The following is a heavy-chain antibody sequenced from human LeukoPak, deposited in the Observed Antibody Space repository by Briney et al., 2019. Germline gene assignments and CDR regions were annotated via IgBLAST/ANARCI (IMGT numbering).Heavy chain of an antibody. J-gene: IGHJ4*02. CDR2: IGTAGDT. CDR1: GFTFSSYD. D-gene: IGHD3-10*01. V-gene: IGHV3-13*01. CDR3: AKDKFYYGSGSHDY. Sequence: GGSLRLSCAASGFTFSSYDMHWVRQATGKGLEWVSAIGTAGDTYYPGSVKGRFTISRENAKNSLYLQMNSLRAEDTALYYCAKDKFYYGSGSHDYWGQGTLVTVSS.